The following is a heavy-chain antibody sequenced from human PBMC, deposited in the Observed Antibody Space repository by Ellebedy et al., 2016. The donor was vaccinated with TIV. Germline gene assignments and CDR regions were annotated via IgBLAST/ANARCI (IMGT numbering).Heavy chain of an antibody. V-gene: IGHV3-7*05. Sequence: PGGSLRLSCAASGFTFTTFWMSWVRQAPGKGLEWVGNINQDGSEKCYGDSVKGRFTISRDNAKNSVYLQMNSLRAEDTAVYYCARETAWYFDLWGRGTLVTVSS. J-gene: IGHJ2*01. CDR3: ARETAWYFDL. CDR2: INQDGSEK. CDR1: GFTFTTFW.